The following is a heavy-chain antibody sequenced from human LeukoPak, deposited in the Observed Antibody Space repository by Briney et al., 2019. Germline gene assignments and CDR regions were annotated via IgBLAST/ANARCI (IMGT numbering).Heavy chain of an antibody. CDR2: ISAYNGNT. J-gene: IGHJ6*02. CDR3: ARDRPSDYYGMDV. V-gene: IGHV1-18*01. Sequence: REASVKVSCKASGYTFTSYGISWVRQAPGQGLEWMGWISAYNGNTNYAQKLQGRVTMTTDTSTSTAYMELRSLRSGDTAVYYCARDRPSDYYGMDVWGQGTTVTVSS. CDR1: GYTFTSYG.